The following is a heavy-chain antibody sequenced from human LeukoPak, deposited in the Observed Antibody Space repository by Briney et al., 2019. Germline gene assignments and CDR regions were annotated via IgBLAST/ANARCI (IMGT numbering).Heavy chain of an antibody. CDR2: ISAYNGNT. J-gene: IGHJ5*02. D-gene: IGHD4-17*01. CDR1: GYTFTSYG. CDR3: ARDYGDYLSNWFDP. Sequence: ASVKVSCKASGYTFTSYGISWVRQAPGQGLEWMGWISAYNGNTNYAQKLQGRVTMTTDTSTSTAYMELSRLRSDDTAVYYCARDYGDYLSNWFDPWGQGTLVTVSS. V-gene: IGHV1-18*01.